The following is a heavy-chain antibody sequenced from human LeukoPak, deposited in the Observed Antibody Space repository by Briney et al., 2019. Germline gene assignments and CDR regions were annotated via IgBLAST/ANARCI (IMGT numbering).Heavy chain of an antibody. CDR2: ISAYNGNT. Sequence: GASVKVSYKASRYTFTSYGISWVRQAPGQGLEWVEWISAYNGNTNYAQKLQGRVTMTTDTSTSTAYMELRSLRSDDTAVYYCARRTYYYDSSGYPNFDYWGQGTLVTVSS. J-gene: IGHJ4*02. CDR1: RYTFTSYG. CDR3: ARRTYYYDSSGYPNFDY. V-gene: IGHV1-18*01. D-gene: IGHD3-22*01.